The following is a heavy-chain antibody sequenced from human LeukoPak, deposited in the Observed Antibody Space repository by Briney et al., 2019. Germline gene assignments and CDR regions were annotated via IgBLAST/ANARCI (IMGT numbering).Heavy chain of an antibody. V-gene: IGHV4-39*07. CDR2: IYYSGST. CDR3: ARSRQASGLFNS. J-gene: IGHJ5*01. Sequence: SETPSLTCTVSGGSISSSSYYWGWIRQPPGKGLEWIGSIYYSGSTYYNPSLKSRVTISVDTSKNQFSLKLSSVTAADTAVYYCARSRQASGLFNSWGQGTLVVVSS. CDR1: GGSISSSSYY. D-gene: IGHD3-10*01.